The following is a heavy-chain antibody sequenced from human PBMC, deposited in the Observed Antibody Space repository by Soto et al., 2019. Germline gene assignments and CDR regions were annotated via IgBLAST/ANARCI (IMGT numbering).Heavy chain of an antibody. CDR2: IIPIFGTT. Sequence: QVQLVQSGAEVKKPGSSVKVSCKASGGTFSSFAISWVRQAPGQGLEWMGGIIPIFGTTNYAQKLQCRVTITADESTSTAYMEVTTLRSEDTAVYYCARDRDHTYDYWGQGTLVTVSS. J-gene: IGHJ4*02. CDR1: GGTFSSFA. CDR3: ARDRDHTYDY. V-gene: IGHV1-69*01.